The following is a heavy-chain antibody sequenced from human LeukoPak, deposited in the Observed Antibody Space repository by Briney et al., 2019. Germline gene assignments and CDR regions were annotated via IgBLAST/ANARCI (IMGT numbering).Heavy chain of an antibody. J-gene: IGHJ4*02. V-gene: IGHV3-11*01. Sequence: PGGSLRLSCAASGFTFSDYYMSWIRQAPGKGLEWDSYISSSGTTIYYADSVKGRFTISRDNAKNSLYLQMNSLRAEDTAVYYCARDRKMTTVVTPRFDYWGQGTLVTVSS. CDR3: ARDRKMTTVVTPRFDY. D-gene: IGHD4-23*01. CDR2: ISSSGTTI. CDR1: GFTFSDYY.